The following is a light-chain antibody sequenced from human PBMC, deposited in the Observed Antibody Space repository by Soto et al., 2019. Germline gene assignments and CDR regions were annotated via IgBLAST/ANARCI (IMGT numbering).Light chain of an antibody. CDR1: QSVSSR. CDR3: QQYNNWPLT. V-gene: IGKV3-15*01. J-gene: IGKJ1*01. Sequence: EIVMTQSPATLSVSPGERATLSCRASQSVSSRLAWFQQKPGQAPRLLIYGASTRATGIPDRFSGSGSGTEFILTISSLQSEDFAVYYCQQYNNWPLTFGQGTKVEIK. CDR2: GAS.